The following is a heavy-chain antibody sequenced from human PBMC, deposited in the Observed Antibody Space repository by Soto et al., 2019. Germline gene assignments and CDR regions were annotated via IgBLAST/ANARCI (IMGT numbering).Heavy chain of an antibody. CDR1: GGSLSSYY. J-gene: IGHJ6*03. CDR3: ARHTAGIAVAGPMDV. V-gene: IGHV4-59*08. CDR2: IYYSGST. D-gene: IGHD6-19*01. Sequence: SENLCLTWTVSGGSLSSYYWSWIRQPPGKGLEWIGYIYYSGSTNYNPSLQSRVTISVDTSKNQFSLKLSSVTAADTAVYYCARHTAGIAVAGPMDVWGRGTTVTVSS.